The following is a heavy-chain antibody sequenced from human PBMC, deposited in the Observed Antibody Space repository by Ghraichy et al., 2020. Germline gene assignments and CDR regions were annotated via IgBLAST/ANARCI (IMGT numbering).Heavy chain of an antibody. J-gene: IGHJ6*02. Sequence: ASVKVSCKASGYTFTVYDINWVRQATGQGLEWMGWMNPNSGNTGYAQKFQGRVTMTRNTSISTAYMELSSLRSEDTAVYYCARVPSRRGESFGVVTPPDYGMDVWGQGTTVTVSS. CDR1: GYTFTVYD. D-gene: IGHD3-3*01. CDR3: ARVPSRRGESFGVVTPPDYGMDV. CDR2: MNPNSGNT. V-gene: IGHV1-8*01.